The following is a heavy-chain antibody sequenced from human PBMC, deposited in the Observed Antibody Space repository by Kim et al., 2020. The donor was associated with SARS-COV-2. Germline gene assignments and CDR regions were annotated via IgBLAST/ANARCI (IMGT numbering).Heavy chain of an antibody. D-gene: IGHD3-10*01. CDR2: ISGDGGST. Sequence: GGSLRLSCAASGFTFDDYAMHWVRQAPGKGLEWVSLISGDGGSTYYADSVKGRFTISRDNSKNSLYLQMNSLRTEDTALYYCAKDKMVRGVPERDYYYGMDVWGQGTTVTVSS. CDR1: GFTFDDYA. J-gene: IGHJ6*02. V-gene: IGHV3-43*02. CDR3: AKDKMVRGVPERDYYYGMDV.